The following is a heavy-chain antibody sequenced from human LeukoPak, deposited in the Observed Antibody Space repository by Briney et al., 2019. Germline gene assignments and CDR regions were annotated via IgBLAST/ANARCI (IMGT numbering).Heavy chain of an antibody. D-gene: IGHD7-27*01. Sequence: GGSLRLSCAASGFTFSSYSMNWVRQAPGKGLEWVAVISYDGSNKYYADSVKGRFTISRDKSKNTLYLQMNSLRAEDTAVYYCASSGSLQPDYWGQGTLVTVSS. CDR1: GFTFSSYS. CDR3: ASSGSLQPDY. V-gene: IGHV3-30-3*01. CDR2: ISYDGSNK. J-gene: IGHJ4*02.